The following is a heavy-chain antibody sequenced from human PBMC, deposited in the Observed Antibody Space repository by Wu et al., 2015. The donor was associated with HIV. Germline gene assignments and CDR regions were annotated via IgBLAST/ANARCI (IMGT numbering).Heavy chain of an antibody. D-gene: IGHD3-10*02. J-gene: IGHJ6*02. CDR2: FIPMFGTA. V-gene: IGHV1-69*05. CDR1: GYFLSKIS. Sequence: QVYLEQSGAEVKKPGASVTVSCKVSGYFLSKISIHWVRQAPGQGLEWMGGFIPMFGTANYAQKFQGRLTITTDESTATGYMELSSLRSEDTAVYFCARDLARETMIRDRPRYGLDVWGQGTTVTVSS. CDR3: ARDLARETMIRDRPRYGLDV.